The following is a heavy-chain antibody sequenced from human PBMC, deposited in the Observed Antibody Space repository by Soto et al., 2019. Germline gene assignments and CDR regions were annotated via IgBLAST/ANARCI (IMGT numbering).Heavy chain of an antibody. Sequence: SETLSLTCTVSGGSVSSGSYYWSWIRQPPGKGLEWIGYIYYSGSTNYNPSLKSRVTISVDTSKNQFSLKLSSVTAADTAVYYCAREEGSIYYYYGMDVWGQGTTVTVSS. CDR3: AREEGSIYYYYGMDV. J-gene: IGHJ6*02. V-gene: IGHV4-61*01. CDR1: GGSVSSGSYY. D-gene: IGHD3-10*01. CDR2: IYYSGST.